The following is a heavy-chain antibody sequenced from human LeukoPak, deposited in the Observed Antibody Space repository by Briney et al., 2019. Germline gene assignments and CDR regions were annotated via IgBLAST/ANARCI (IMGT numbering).Heavy chain of an antibody. D-gene: IGHD3-9*01. CDR1: GLTFSSYA. Sequence: SGGSLRLSWAASGLTFSSYAIHWVGQAPGKGLEWGAVISYDGTNKYYAASVKGRFTISRDNPKNTLFLQMNSLRAEDTAVYYCATHIFSELRYFDWSTNEWGQGTLVTVSS. V-gene: IGHV3-30-3*01. CDR2: ISYDGTNK. J-gene: IGHJ4*02. CDR3: ATHIFSELRYFDWSTNE.